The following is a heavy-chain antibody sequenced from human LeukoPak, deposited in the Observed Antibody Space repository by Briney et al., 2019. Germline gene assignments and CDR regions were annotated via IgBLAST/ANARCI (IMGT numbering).Heavy chain of an antibody. Sequence: GGSLRLSCAASELTLTNFYMSWIRQAPGKGLEWVSYITGGSAYTNYADSVRGRFTISRDTAKNSLYLQMNSLRAEDTAVYYCAAGGYGYISYWGQGTLVTVSS. CDR2: ITGGSAYT. V-gene: IGHV3-11*06. J-gene: IGHJ4*02. CDR3: AAGGYGYISY. CDR1: ELTLTNFY. D-gene: IGHD5-12*01.